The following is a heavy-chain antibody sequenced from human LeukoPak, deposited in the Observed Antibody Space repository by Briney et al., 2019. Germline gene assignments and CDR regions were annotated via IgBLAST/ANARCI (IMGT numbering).Heavy chain of an antibody. CDR2: ITGSSSSI. V-gene: IGHV3-21*01. CDR1: GFTFSTSG. J-gene: IGHJ3*02. CDR3: AREKVIGHSPYDAFDI. Sequence: GGSLRLSCAAFGFTFSTSGMNWVRQAPGKGLEWVSSITGSSSSIYYRDSVKGRFTISRDNAKNSLYLQMNSLRAEDTAVYYCAREKVIGHSPYDAFDIWGQGTLVTVSS. D-gene: IGHD3/OR15-3a*01.